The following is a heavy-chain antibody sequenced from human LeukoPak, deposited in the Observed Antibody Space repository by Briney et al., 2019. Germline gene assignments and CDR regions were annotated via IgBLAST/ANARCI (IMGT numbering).Heavy chain of an antibody. CDR3: ANEFYLLRNPTAFDS. D-gene: IGHD1-14*01. J-gene: IGHJ4*02. V-gene: IGHV3-23*01. Sequence: GGSLRLSCAASGFTFTNYDMAWVRQASGKGLEWVSLVTTSGGGTYYADSVKGRFTISRDNSKNTVYLQLNYLRADDTAIYYCANEFYLLRNPTAFDSWGQGSLVTVSS. CDR1: GFTFTNYD. CDR2: VTTSGGGT.